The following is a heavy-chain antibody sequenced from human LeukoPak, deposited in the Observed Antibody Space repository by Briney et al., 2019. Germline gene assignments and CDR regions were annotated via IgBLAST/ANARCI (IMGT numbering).Heavy chain of an antibody. J-gene: IGHJ4*02. D-gene: IGHD1-1*01. Sequence: GGSLRPACAASGFTVITTYMGWGRQAPGKGLEWVSVIYSGGSTYYADSVKGRFTISRDNSKNTLYLQMNSLRAEDTAVYYCARETRNWNDARGFDYWGQGTLVTVSS. V-gene: IGHV3-66*02. CDR2: IYSGGST. CDR3: ARETRNWNDARGFDY. CDR1: GFTVITTY.